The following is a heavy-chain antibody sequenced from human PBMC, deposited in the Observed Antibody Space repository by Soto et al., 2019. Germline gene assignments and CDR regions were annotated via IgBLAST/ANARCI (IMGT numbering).Heavy chain of an antibody. CDR3: ARSFGVYGSGSYYNGKNYYYYYYGMDV. CDR2: INPNSGGT. Sequence: ASVKVSCKASGYTFTSYDINWVRQATGQGLEWMGWINPNSGGTNYAQKFQGWVTMTRDTSISTAYMELSRLRSDDTAVYYCARSFGVYGSGSYYNGKNYYYYYYGMDVWGQGTTVTVSS. D-gene: IGHD3-10*01. V-gene: IGHV1-2*04. J-gene: IGHJ6*02. CDR1: GYTFTSYD.